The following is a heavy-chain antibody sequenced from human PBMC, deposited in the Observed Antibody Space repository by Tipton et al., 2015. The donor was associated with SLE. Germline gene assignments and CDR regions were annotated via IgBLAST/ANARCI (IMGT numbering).Heavy chain of an antibody. D-gene: IGHD4-17*01. CDR3: ARGAGYGDYAWGSRCMDV. J-gene: IGHJ6*02. V-gene: IGHV4-59*11. CDR2: IYYSGST. CDR1: GGSISSHY. Sequence: TLSLTCTVSGGSISSHYWSWFRQPPGKGLEWIGYIYYSGSTNYNPSLKSRVTISVDTSKNQLSLKLSSVTAADTAVYYCARGAGYGDYAWGSRCMDVWGQGTTVTVSS.